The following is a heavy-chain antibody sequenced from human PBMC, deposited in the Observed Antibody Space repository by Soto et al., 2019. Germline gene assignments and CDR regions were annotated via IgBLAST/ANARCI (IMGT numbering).Heavy chain of an antibody. CDR1: GYTFTNYN. D-gene: IGHD6-19*01. Sequence: QVQLVQSGAEVKKPGASVKVSCKASGYTFTNYNIHWVRQAPGQGLEWMGIISPSGGSTSYGQNFQGRVTMTRDTSTSTVYMELSSLRSEDTAVYYCARGVSSAWYHYFDYWGQGTLVTVSS. V-gene: IGHV1-46*01. CDR3: ARGVSSAWYHYFDY. CDR2: ISPSGGST. J-gene: IGHJ4*02.